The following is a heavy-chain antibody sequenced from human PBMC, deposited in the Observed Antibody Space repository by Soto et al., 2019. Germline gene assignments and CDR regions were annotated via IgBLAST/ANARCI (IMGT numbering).Heavy chain of an antibody. CDR3: AKDFYYGSGSYYSGVDV. D-gene: IGHD3-10*01. CDR2: ISYDGRHQ. V-gene: IGHV3-30*18. J-gene: IGHJ6*02. Sequence: GGSLRLSCAASGFTFTNYGMHWVRQAPGKGLEWVAVISYDGRHQNYADSVKGRFAISRDNSENTLYLQMNSLRAEDTAVYYCAKDFYYGSGSYYSGVDVWGQGTTVTVSS. CDR1: GFTFTNYG.